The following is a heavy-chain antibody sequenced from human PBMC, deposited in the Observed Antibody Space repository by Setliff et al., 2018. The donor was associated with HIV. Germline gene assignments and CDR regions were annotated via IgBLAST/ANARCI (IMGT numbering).Heavy chain of an antibody. V-gene: IGHV3-30*01. CDR3: ATARIPTGGVSTSLDY. CDR1: GFTFRTFA. CDR2: ISYDGSRT. Sequence: PGGSLRLSCVASGFTFRTFAMHWVRQAPGKGLEWVSAISYDGSRTYYADSVKGRFAISRDNSKNTVYLELNSLKPEDTAEYYCATARIPTGGVSTSLDYWGQGTLVTVSS. D-gene: IGHD3-3*01. J-gene: IGHJ4*02.